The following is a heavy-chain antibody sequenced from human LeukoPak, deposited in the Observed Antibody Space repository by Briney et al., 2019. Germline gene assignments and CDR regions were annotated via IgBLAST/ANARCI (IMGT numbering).Heavy chain of an antibody. Sequence: GALRLSFAASGFTLSSYWMYWVRQAPGKGLVWVSRINTDGSSTTYADSVKGRFTISRDNAKNTLYLQMNSLRAEDTAVYYCAKVLAVAGTGAFDIWGQGTMVTVSS. CDR3: AKVLAVAGTGAFDI. CDR2: INTDGSST. CDR1: GFTLSSYW. J-gene: IGHJ3*02. V-gene: IGHV3-74*01. D-gene: IGHD6-19*01.